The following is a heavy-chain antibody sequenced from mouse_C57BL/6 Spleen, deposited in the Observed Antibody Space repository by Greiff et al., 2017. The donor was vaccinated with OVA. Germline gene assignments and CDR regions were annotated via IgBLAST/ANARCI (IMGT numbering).Heavy chain of an antibody. Sequence: VQLQQSGAELVRPGSSVKLSCKASGYTFTSYWMHWVKQRPIQGLEWIGNIDPSDSETHYNQKFKDKATLTVDKSSSTAYMQLSSLTSEDSAVYYCARLGDYDPNWYFDVWGTGTTVTVSS. J-gene: IGHJ1*03. D-gene: IGHD2-4*01. CDR1: GYTFTSYW. CDR2: IDPSDSET. V-gene: IGHV1-52*01. CDR3: ARLGDYDPNWYFDV.